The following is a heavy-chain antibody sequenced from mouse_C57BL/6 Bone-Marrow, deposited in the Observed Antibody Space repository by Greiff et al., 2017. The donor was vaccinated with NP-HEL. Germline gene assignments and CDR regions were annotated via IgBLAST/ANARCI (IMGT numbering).Heavy chain of an antibody. J-gene: IGHJ3*01. D-gene: IGHD2-3*01. V-gene: IGHV1-81*01. Sequence: VKLQESGAELARPGASVKLSCKASGYTFTSYGISWVKQRTGQGLEWIGEIYPRSGNTYYNEKFKGKATLTADKSSSTAYMELRSLTSEDSAVYFCEDGYYGAYWGQGTLVTVSA. CDR3: EDGYYGAY. CDR2: IYPRSGNT. CDR1: GYTFTSYG.